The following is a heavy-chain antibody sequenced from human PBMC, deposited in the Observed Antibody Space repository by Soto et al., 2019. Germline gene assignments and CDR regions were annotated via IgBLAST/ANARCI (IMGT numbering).Heavy chain of an antibody. Sequence: QPGGSLRLSCAASGFTFSSYGMHWVRQAPGKGLEWVAVISYDGSNKYYADSVKGRFTISRDNSENTLYLQMNSLRAEDTAVYYCAKESPALRQQLVLFYFDYWGQGTLVTVSS. CDR2: ISYDGSNK. V-gene: IGHV3-30*18. D-gene: IGHD6-13*01. J-gene: IGHJ4*02. CDR1: GFTFSSYG. CDR3: AKESPALRQQLVLFYFDY.